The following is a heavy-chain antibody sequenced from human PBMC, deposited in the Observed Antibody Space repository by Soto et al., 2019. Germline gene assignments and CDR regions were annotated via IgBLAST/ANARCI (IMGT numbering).Heavy chain of an antibody. V-gene: IGHV4-59*01. D-gene: IGHD5-18*01. CDR1: GGSISSYY. J-gene: IGHJ4*02. Sequence: QVQLQESGPGLVKPSETLSLTCTVSGGSISSYYWSWFRQPPGKGLEGIGYISHSGSTKYNPSLESRVTMSIDTSRHQFSLKLTFVTAADTAVYYCASIPRGSSFGWFDYWGQGSLVTVSS. CDR2: ISHSGST. CDR3: ASIPRGSSFGWFDY.